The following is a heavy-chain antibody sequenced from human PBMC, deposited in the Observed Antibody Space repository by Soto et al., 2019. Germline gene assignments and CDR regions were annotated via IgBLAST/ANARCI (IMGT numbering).Heavy chain of an antibody. Sequence: SETLSLTCTVSDASITSGAYYWGLIRQPPGKGLEWIGTIQYRGSTYYNPSLKSRVTMSLDTSKNQYSLRLSSVTAADTAVYFCAGTFWFGDLLFDYWGPGTLVTVSS. CDR2: IQYRGST. CDR3: AGTFWFGDLLFDY. D-gene: IGHD3-10*01. CDR1: DASITSGAYY. J-gene: IGHJ4*02. V-gene: IGHV4-39*01.